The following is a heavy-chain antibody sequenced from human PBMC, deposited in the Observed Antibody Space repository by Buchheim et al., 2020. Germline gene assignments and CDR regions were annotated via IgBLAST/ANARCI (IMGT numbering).Heavy chain of an antibody. CDR2: LSHSGGST. Sequence: EVQLLESGGGLVQPGGSLRLSCAASGFTFSSYAMSWVRQAPGKGLEWVSALSHSGGSTYYADSVKGRFTISRDNSKNTLYLQMNSLRAEDTAVYHCAKVYNSGWFATYYGMDVWGQGTT. V-gene: IGHV3-23*01. J-gene: IGHJ6*02. CDR1: GFTFSSYA. CDR3: AKVYNSGWFATYYGMDV. D-gene: IGHD6-19*01.